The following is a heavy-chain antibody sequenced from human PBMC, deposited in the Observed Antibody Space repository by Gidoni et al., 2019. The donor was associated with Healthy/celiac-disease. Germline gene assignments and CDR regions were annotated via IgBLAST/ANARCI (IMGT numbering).Heavy chain of an antibody. CDR1: GFTFSSYA. Sequence: EVQLVESGGGLVQPGGSLRLSCAASGFTFSSYALHWVRQAPGKGLEYVSAISSNGGSTDYANSVKGRFTIARDNSKNTLQLQMGSLRAEDMAVYYCAREEAANNRIYYYYYGMDVWGQGTTVTVSS. D-gene: IGHD1-1*01. V-gene: IGHV3-64*01. CDR3: AREEAANNRIYYYYYGMDV. J-gene: IGHJ6*02. CDR2: ISSNGGST.